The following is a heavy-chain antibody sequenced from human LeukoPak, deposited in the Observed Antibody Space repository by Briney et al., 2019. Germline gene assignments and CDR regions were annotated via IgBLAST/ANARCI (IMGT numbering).Heavy chain of an antibody. CDR1: GGTFSSYT. CDR3: ARDPGYSSGWYGQLGY. Sequence: ASVKVSCKASGGTFSSYTISWVRQAPGQGLEWMGWISAYNGNTNYAQKLQGRVTMTTDTSTSTAYMELRSLRSDDSAVYYCARDPGYSSGWYGQLGYWGQGTLVTVSS. D-gene: IGHD6-19*01. J-gene: IGHJ4*02. CDR2: ISAYNGNT. V-gene: IGHV1-18*01.